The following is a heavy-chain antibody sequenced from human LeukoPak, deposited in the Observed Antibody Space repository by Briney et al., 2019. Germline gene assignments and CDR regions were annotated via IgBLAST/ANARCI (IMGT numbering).Heavy chain of an antibody. CDR1: GGTFSSYA. J-gene: IGHJ6*02. V-gene: IGHV1-69*04. D-gene: IGHD2-15*01. Sequence: GSSVKVSCKASGGTFSSYAISWVRQAPGQGLEWMGRIIPILGIANYAQKFQGRVTITADKSTSTAYMELSSLRSEDTAAYYCVRDQNCSGGRCYYYGMDVWGQGTTVTVSS. CDR2: IIPILGIA. CDR3: VRDQNCSGGRCYYYGMDV.